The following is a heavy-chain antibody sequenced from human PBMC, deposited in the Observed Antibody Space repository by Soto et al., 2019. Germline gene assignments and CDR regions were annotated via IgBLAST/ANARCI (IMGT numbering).Heavy chain of an antibody. CDR1: GGSISSSSYY. CDR3: ARHKGRGGNPQRGNIDSYYYYYYMDV. D-gene: IGHD3-16*01. J-gene: IGHJ6*03. V-gene: IGHV4-39*01. Sequence: ASETLSLTCTVSGGSISSSSYYWGWIRQPPGKGLEWIGSIYYSGSTYYNPSLKSRVTISVDTSKNQFSLKLSSVTAADTAVYYCARHKGRGGNPQRGNIDSYYYYYYMDVWGKGTTVTVSS. CDR2: IYYSGST.